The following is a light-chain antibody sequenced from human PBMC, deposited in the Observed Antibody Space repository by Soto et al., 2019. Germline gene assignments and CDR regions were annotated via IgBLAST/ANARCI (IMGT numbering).Light chain of an antibody. CDR3: QQYNKWPLT. J-gene: IGKJ4*01. CDR1: QSAGTF. Sequence: EIVLTQSPATVSLSPGERATLSCRASQSAGTFLAWYQQKPGQAPRLLIYDASTRATGTPARFSGSGSGTDFTLTISSLEPEDFAVYYCQQYNKWPLTFGGGTKVETK. V-gene: IGKV3-11*01. CDR2: DAS.